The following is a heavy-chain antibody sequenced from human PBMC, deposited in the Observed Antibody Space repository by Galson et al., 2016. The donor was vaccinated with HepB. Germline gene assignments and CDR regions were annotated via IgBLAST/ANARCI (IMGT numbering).Heavy chain of an antibody. Sequence: SLRLSCATSGFSLNDHAMHWVRHAPGEGLEWVAGMSWNGGVIGYADSVKGRFTISRDNAKNSLYLQMNSLRAEDTALYYCAKGAESSGYPNEGAFDIWGRGILVTVSS. CDR3: AKGAESSGYPNEGAFDI. CDR2: MSWNGGVI. V-gene: IGHV3-9*01. D-gene: IGHD3-22*01. CDR1: GFSLNDHA. J-gene: IGHJ4*02.